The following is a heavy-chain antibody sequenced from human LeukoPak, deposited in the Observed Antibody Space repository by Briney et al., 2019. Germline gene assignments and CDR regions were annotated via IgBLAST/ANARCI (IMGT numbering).Heavy chain of an antibody. D-gene: IGHD1-26*01. J-gene: IGHJ4*02. CDR1: GYTFTGYY. V-gene: IGHV1-2*02. Sequence: ASVKVSCKASGYTFTGYYMHWVRQAPGQGLEWMGWINPNSGGTNYAQKFQGRVTMTRGTSISTAYMELSRLRSDDTAVYYCARELSGSYSDFDYWGQGTLVTVSS. CDR3: ARELSGSYSDFDY. CDR2: INPNSGGT.